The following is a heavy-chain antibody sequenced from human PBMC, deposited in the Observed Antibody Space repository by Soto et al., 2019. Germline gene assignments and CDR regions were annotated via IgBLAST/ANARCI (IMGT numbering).Heavy chain of an antibody. CDR3: AKAYFVWSSEQPYYFDY. V-gene: IGHV3-23*01. CDR2: ISGSGGRS. J-gene: IGHJ4*02. D-gene: IGHD3-16*01. CDR1: GFTFSNYA. Sequence: EVQLLDSGGGLVQPGGSLSLSCAASGFTFSNYAMTWVRQGPGKGLEWVSGISGSGGRSYYADSVKGRFTISRDNSKSTSHLQMNSLRAEDTAVYYCAKAYFVWSSEQPYYFDYWGKGALVIVSS.